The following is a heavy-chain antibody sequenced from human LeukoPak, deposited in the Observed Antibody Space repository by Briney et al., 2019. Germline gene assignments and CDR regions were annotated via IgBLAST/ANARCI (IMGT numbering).Heavy chain of an antibody. D-gene: IGHD5-18*01. V-gene: IGHV4-59*01. CDR1: AGSISGFF. J-gene: IGHJ6*03. CDR2: ISYSGST. CDR3: ARTYRYGSFPVYHYYMDV. Sequence: PSETLSLTCTVSAGSISGFFWSWIRQPPGKGLEGIGYISYSGSTNYNPSLKSRVTISSDTSKNQVSLKLSSVTAADTAVYYCARTYRYGSFPVYHYYMDVWGKGTTVTVSS.